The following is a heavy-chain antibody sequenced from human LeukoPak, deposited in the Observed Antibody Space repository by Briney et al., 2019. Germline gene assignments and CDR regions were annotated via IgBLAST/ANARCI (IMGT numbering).Heavy chain of an antibody. J-gene: IGHJ4*02. CDR1: GFTFDDYT. CDR2: ISWDGGST. D-gene: IGHD3-10*01. Sequence: GGSLRLSCAASGFTFDDYTMRWVRQAPGKGLEWVSLISWDGGSTYYADSVKGRFTISRDNSKNSLYLQMNSLRTEDTALYYCAKDQAREDYYGSGSYQGIDYWGQGTLVTVSS. V-gene: IGHV3-43*01. CDR3: AKDQAREDYYGSGSYQGIDY.